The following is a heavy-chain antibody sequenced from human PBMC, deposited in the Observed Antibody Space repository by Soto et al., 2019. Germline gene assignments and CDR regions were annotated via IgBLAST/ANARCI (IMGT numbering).Heavy chain of an antibody. CDR3: SRQACDLWGSKQQYYKDV. V-gene: IGHV3-73*01. CDR2: IRSKGNTYAT. CDR1: GFTFSGSA. J-gene: IGHJ6*03. D-gene: IGHD2-15*01. Sequence: EVQLVESGGGLVQPGGSLKLSCAASGFTFSGSALHWVRQASGKGLEWVGRIRSKGNTYATAYAASLKGRFTISRDDSMNTAYLQMSSWPTETTDVHSWSRQACDLWGSKQQYYKDVSGKVTTV.